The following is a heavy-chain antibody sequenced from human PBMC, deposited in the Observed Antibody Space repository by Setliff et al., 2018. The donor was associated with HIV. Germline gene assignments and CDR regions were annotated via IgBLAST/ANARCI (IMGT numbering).Heavy chain of an antibody. J-gene: IGHJ6*04. Sequence: SETLSLTCAVYGGSFRGYFWSWIRQPPGRGLEWIGYIHYTGSTTYNPSLRSRVTISVDTSKNQFSLELSSVTAADTAVYYCARLDIVVVVAAKQGVDVWGKGTTVTVSS. CDR3: ARLDIVVVVAAKQGVDV. CDR1: GGSFRGYF. D-gene: IGHD2-15*01. V-gene: IGHV4-34*01. CDR2: IHYTGST.